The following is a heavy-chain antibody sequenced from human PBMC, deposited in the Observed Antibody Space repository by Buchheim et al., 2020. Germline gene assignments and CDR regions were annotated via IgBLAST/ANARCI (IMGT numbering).Heavy chain of an antibody. CDR1: EFTFTRYW. D-gene: IGHD6-25*01. CDR3: ARDRSSGRGYFDL. CDR2: MNSDGSST. J-gene: IGHJ2*01. Sequence: EVQLVESGGGLVQPGGSLRLSCAASEFTFTRYWMSWVRQAPGKGLVCVSRMNSDGSSTNYADSVKGRFTISRDNAKNTLYLQMNSLRAEDTAVYYCARDRSSGRGYFDLWGRGTL. V-gene: IGHV3-74*01.